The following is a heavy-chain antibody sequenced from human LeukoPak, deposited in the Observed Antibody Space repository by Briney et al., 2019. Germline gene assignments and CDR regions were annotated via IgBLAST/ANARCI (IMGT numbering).Heavy chain of an antibody. CDR3: AKESEGLSPDY. CDR2: ISCGGGST. D-gene: IGHD3-16*02. CDR1: GLTFSSYA. Sequence: PEGSLRLSCAASGLTFSSYAMSRVRQAPGKGLERVSAISCGGGSTYYADAVKGRFTISRDNPKNTLYLQMNSLRAEDTAVYYCAKESEGLSPDYWGQGSLVTVSS. J-gene: IGHJ4*02. V-gene: IGHV3-23*01.